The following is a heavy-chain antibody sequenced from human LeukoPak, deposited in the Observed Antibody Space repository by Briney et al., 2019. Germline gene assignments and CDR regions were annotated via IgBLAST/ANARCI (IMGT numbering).Heavy chain of an antibody. D-gene: IGHD4-23*01. Sequence: GASVKVSCKASGYTFSSSGIYWVRQVPGQGLEWMGWISTYSDNTHYAPNLQGRLTMTTDTSTSTAYMELRSLRSDDTAVYYCATTSFLTETRKTTVVTPIGYWGQGTLVTVSS. CDR3: ATTSFLTETRKTTVVTPIGY. V-gene: IGHV1-18*01. CDR1: GYTFSSSG. CDR2: ISTYSDNT. J-gene: IGHJ4*02.